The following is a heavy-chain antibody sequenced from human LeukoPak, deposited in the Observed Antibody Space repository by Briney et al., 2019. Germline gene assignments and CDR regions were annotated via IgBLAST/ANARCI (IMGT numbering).Heavy chain of an antibody. J-gene: IGHJ6*03. Sequence: ASVKVSCKASGYTFTSYAMNWVRQAPGQGLEWMGWINTNTGNPAYAQGFTGRFVFSLDISVSTTYLQISSLRAEDTAVYYCARVSGYSYGYDYYYMDVWGKGTTVTVSS. D-gene: IGHD5-18*01. CDR2: INTNTGNP. CDR1: GYTFTSYA. V-gene: IGHV7-4-1*02. CDR3: ARVSGYSYGYDYYYMDV.